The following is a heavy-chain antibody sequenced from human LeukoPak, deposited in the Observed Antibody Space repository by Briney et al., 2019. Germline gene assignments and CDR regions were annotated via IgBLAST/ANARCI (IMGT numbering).Heavy chain of an antibody. V-gene: IGHV1-69*05. J-gene: IGHJ6*03. Sequence: SVKVSCKASGGTFSSCAISWVRQAPGQGLECMGGIIPIFGTANYAQKFQGRVTITTHESTSTAYMELSSLRSEDTAVYYCARGGDILTGYYHVKYYYYMDVWGKGTTVTVSS. CDR1: GGTFSSCA. D-gene: IGHD3-9*01. CDR3: ARGGDILTGYYHVKYYYYMDV. CDR2: IIPIFGTA.